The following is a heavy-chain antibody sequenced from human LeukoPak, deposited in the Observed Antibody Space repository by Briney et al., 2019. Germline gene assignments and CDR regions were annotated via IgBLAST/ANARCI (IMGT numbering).Heavy chain of an antibody. CDR1: GFTFDDYA. CDR2: ISSSSTYI. Sequence: GGSLRLSCAASGFTFDDYAMHWVRQAPGKGLEWVSSISSSSTYIYYADSVKGRFTISRDNAKNSLYLQMNSLRAEDTALYYCAKSRLSGINDAFDIWGQGTMVTVSS. J-gene: IGHJ3*02. V-gene: IGHV3-21*04. CDR3: AKSRLSGINDAFDI. D-gene: IGHD3-3*01.